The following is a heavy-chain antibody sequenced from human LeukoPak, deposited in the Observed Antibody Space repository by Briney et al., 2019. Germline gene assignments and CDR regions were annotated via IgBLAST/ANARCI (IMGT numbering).Heavy chain of an antibody. Sequence: SKTLSLTCTVSGGSISSYYWSWIRQPPGKGLEWIGYIYYSGSTNYNPSLKSRVTISVDTSKNQFSLKLSSVTAADTAVYYCARDLYYMDVWGKGTTVTVSS. CDR3: ARDLYYMDV. CDR1: GGSISSYY. J-gene: IGHJ6*03. V-gene: IGHV4-59*12. CDR2: IYYSGST.